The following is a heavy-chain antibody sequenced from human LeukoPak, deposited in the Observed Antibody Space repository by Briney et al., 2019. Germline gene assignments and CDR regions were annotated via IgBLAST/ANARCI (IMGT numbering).Heavy chain of an antibody. Sequence: ASETLSLTCAVSGGSISSSNWWSWVRQPPGKGLEWIGEIYHSGSTNYNPSLKSRVTISVDKSKNQFSLKLSSVTAADTAVYYCARVGSSSYYYYMDVWGKGTTVTISS. J-gene: IGHJ6*03. CDR2: IYHSGST. CDR3: ARVGSSSYYYYMDV. V-gene: IGHV4-4*02. CDR1: GGSISSSNW. D-gene: IGHD6-13*01.